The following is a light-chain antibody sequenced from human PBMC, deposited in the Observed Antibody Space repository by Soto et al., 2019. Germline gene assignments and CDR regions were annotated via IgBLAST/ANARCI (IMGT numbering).Light chain of an antibody. CDR1: SSNIGAGYD. J-gene: IGLJ2*01. Sequence: QSVLTQPHSVSGAPGQRGTISCTGSSSNIGAGYDVHWYQQLPGTAPKLLIYGNSNRPSGVPDRFSGSKSGTSASLAITGLQAEDEADYYCQSYDSSLSGSVFGGGTKLTVL. V-gene: IGLV1-40*01. CDR3: QSYDSSLSGSV. CDR2: GNS.